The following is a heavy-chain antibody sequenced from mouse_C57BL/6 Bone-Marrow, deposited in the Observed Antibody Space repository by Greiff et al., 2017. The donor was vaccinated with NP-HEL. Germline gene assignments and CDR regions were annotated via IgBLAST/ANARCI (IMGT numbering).Heavy chain of an antibody. CDR2: IDPSDSYT. J-gene: IGHJ2*01. D-gene: IGHD1-1*01. CDR3: AREFLITTVVAPFDY. CDR1: GYTFTSYW. Sequence: LQQPGAELVMPGASVKLSCKASGYTFTSYWMHWVKQRPGQGLEWIGEIDPSDSYTNYNQKFKGKSTLTVDKSSSTAYMQLSSLTSEDSAVYYCAREFLITTVVAPFDYWGQGTTLTVSS. V-gene: IGHV1-69*01.